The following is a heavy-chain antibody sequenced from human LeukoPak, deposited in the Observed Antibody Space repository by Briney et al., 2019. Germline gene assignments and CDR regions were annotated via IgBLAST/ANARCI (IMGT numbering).Heavy chain of an antibody. CDR1: GYTFTSYG. CDR2: ISAYNGNT. D-gene: IGHD6-13*01. CDR3: ARVLAAAGTDSLDY. Sequence: ASVKVSCKASGYTFTSYGISWVRQAPGQGLEWMGWISAYNGNTNYAQKLQGRVTMTTDTSTSTAYMELRSLRSDDTAVNYCARVLAAAGTDSLDYWGQGTLVTVSS. J-gene: IGHJ4*02. V-gene: IGHV1-18*01.